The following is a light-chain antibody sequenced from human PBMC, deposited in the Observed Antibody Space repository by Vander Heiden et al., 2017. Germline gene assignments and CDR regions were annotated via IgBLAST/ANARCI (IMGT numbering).Light chain of an antibody. CDR2: QDS. CDR3: QAWDSSTYV. CDR1: KLGDKY. Sequence: SYELTQPPSVSVSPVQTASITCSGGKLGDKYACWYQQKPGQSPVLVIYQDSKRPSGIPERFSGSNSGNTATLTISGTQAIDEADYDCQAWDSSTYVFGTGTKVTGL. J-gene: IGLJ1*01. V-gene: IGLV3-1*01.